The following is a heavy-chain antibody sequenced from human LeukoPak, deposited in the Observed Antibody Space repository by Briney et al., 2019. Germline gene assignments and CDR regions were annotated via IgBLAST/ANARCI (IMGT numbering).Heavy chain of an antibody. V-gene: IGHV3-30*18. J-gene: IGHJ6*03. Sequence: GGSLRLSCAASGFTFSSYGMHWVRQAPGKGLEWVAVISYDGSNKYYADSVKGRFTISRDNSKNTLYLQMNSLRAEDTAVYYCAKGGYSGYEIYYYYYMDVWGKGTTVTVSS. CDR3: AKGGYSGYEIYYYYYMDV. CDR1: GFTFSSYG. D-gene: IGHD5-12*01. CDR2: ISYDGSNK.